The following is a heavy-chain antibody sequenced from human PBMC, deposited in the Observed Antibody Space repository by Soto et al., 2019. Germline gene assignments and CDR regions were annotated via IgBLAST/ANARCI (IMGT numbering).Heavy chain of an antibody. V-gene: IGHV4-39*01. CDR2: IYYSGNT. Sequence: QLQLQESGPGLLRPSETLSLTCTVSGGSLGSSSYYWGWIRQSPGKGLEWIGNIYYSGNTFYNPSLKSRVTISVDTSKNQLYLHLGAVTAADTAIFYCASIAAPGTTHFDFWGQGTLVTVSS. CDR1: GGSLGSSSYY. J-gene: IGHJ4*02. D-gene: IGHD6-13*01. CDR3: ASIAAPGTTHFDF.